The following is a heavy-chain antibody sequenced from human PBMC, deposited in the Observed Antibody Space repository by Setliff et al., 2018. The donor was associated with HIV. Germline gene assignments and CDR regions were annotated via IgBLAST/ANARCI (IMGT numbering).Heavy chain of an antibody. CDR2: IYYSGSS. CDR1: GGSVTSSSNY. CDR3: ARDRRDDYYLTAYFDS. V-gene: IGHV4-39*07. Sequence: SETLSLTCTVSGGSVTSSSNYWGWIRQPPGKGLEWIGSIYYSGSSYYNPSLKSRVTISLDTARNQFSLELTSVTATDTAVYYCARDRRDDYYLTAYFDSLGRGTVVTVSS. J-gene: IGHJ4*02. D-gene: IGHD1-26*01.